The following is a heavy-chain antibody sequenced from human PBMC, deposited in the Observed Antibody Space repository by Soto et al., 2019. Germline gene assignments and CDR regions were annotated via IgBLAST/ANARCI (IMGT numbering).Heavy chain of an antibody. D-gene: IGHD6-25*01. Sequence: QVQLVQSGAEVRKPGSSVKVSCKASGVTYNTFAVSWVRQAPGQGLEWMGGIIPVLGPAFYAQKFQGRVTITADKSTSTAYLERTSLRSEDTDVYYCVRAAKRYFDYWGQGTLVTVSS. J-gene: IGHJ4*02. CDR1: GVTYNTFA. CDR3: VRAAKRYFDY. CDR2: IIPVLGPA. V-gene: IGHV1-69*06.